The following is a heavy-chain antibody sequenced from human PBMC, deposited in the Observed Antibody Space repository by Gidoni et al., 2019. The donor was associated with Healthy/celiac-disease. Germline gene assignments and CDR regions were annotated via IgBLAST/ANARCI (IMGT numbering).Heavy chain of an antibody. Sequence: QVQLQESGPGLVKPSETLSLTCTVSGGSVSSGSYYWSWIRQPPGKGLEWIGYIYYSGSTNYNPSLKSRVTISVDTSKNQFSLKLSSVTAADTAVYYCARAGEYGDHITWGQGTLVTVSS. CDR1: GGSVSSGSYY. V-gene: IGHV4-61*01. D-gene: IGHD4-17*01. CDR3: ARAGEYGDHIT. J-gene: IGHJ4*02. CDR2: IYYSGST.